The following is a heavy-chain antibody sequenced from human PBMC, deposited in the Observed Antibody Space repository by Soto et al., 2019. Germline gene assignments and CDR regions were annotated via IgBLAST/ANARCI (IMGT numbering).Heavy chain of an antibody. CDR2: IYHSGST. Sequence: QLQLQESGSGLVKPSQTLSLTCAVSGGSISSGGYSWSWIRQPPGKGLEWIGYIYHSGSTYYNPSLKSLVTISVDRSKNQFALKLSSVTAAETAVYYCAAGGGLPRYYWGQGTLVTVSS. J-gene: IGHJ4*02. CDR1: GGSISSGGYS. D-gene: IGHD5-12*01. V-gene: IGHV4-30-2*01. CDR3: AAGGGLPRYY.